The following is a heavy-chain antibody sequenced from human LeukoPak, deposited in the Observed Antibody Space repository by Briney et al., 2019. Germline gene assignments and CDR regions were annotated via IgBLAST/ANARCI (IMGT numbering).Heavy chain of an antibody. V-gene: IGHV1-24*01. D-gene: IGHD2-15*01. J-gene: IGHJ4*01. CDR3: ATRVVVAAITPFDY. CDR1: GYTLTELS. CDR2: FDPEDGET. Sequence: ASVKLSCKVSGYTLTELSMHWVRQAPGTGLEWMGVFDPEDGETIYAQKFQGRVTMTEDTSTDTAYMELSSLRSEATAVYYCATRVVVAAITPFDYWGQEPWSPSPQ.